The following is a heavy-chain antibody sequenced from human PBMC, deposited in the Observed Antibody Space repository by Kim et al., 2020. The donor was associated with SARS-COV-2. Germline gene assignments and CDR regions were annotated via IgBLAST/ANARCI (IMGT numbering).Heavy chain of an antibody. Sequence: GGSLRRSCAASGFAFDEYALHWVRQAPGKGLEWVAGISWNSGSIGYADSVKGRFIISRDNAKNFLYLEMNSLRPEDTALYYCAKDLRSSAADGADYWGQGTLVTVSS. CDR1: GFAFDEYA. V-gene: IGHV3-9*01. J-gene: IGHJ4*02. D-gene: IGHD6-25*01. CDR3: AKDLRSSAADGADY. CDR2: ISWNSGSI.